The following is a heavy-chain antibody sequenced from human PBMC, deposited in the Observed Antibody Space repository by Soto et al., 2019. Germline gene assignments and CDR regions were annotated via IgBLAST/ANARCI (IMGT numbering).Heavy chain of an antibody. J-gene: IGHJ6*03. D-gene: IGHD3-3*01. CDR2: MNPNSGNT. CDR3: ARRIRFLEWLTNLYYYYYYMDV. Sequence: ASVKVSCKASGYTFTSYDINWVRQATGQGLEWMGWMNPNSGNTGYAQKFQGRVTMTRNTSISTAYMELSSLRSEDTAVYYCARRIRFLEWLTNLYYYYYYMDVWGKGTTVTVSS. CDR1: GYTFTSYD. V-gene: IGHV1-8*01.